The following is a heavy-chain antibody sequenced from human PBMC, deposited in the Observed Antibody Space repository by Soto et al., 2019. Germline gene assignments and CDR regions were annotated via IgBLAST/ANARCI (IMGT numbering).Heavy chain of an antibody. CDR2: IWYDGSNK. J-gene: IGHJ4*02. CDR3: ARDIRNWNYFSTGDY. Sequence: GGSLRLSCAASGFTFSSYGMHWVRQAPGKGLEWVAVIWYDGSNKYYADSVKGRFTISRDNSKNTLYLQMNSLRAEDTAVYYCARDIRNWNYFSTGDYWGQGTLVTVSS. D-gene: IGHD1-7*01. V-gene: IGHV3-33*01. CDR1: GFTFSSYG.